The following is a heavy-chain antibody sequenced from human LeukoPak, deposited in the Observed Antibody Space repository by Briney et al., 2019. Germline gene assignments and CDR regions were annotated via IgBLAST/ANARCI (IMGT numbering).Heavy chain of an antibody. CDR3: ARDLGEDAFDI. V-gene: IGHV4-61*01. CDR2: IYYSGST. Sequence: SETLSLPYTVSVGSLCSGSYYWSWIRQPPGKGLEWIGYIYYSGSTNYNPSLKSRVTISVDTSKNQFSLKLSSVTAADTAVYYCARDLGEDAFDIWGQGTMVTVSS. J-gene: IGHJ3*02. D-gene: IGHD3-16*01. CDR1: VGSLCSGSYY.